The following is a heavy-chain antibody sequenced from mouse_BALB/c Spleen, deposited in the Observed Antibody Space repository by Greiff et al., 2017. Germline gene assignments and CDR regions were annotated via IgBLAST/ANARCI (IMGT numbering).Heavy chain of an antibody. V-gene: IGHV1-39*01. CDR2: IDPYYGGT. J-gene: IGHJ2*01. Sequence: EVQLQQSGPELAKPGASVKISCKASGYSFTGYNMNWVKQSNGKSLEWIGKIDPYYGGTSYNQKFKGKDTLTVDKYSSTAYMQLKSLTSEDSAVYYCARDYDSYYCDYWGKGTTLAVSS. CDR3: ARDYDSYYCDY. D-gene: IGHD2-4*01. CDR1: GYSFTGYN.